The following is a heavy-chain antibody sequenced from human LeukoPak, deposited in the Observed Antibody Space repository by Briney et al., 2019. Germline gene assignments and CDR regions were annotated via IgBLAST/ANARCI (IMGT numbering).Heavy chain of an antibody. D-gene: IGHD4-17*01. CDR3: ARDLGYGALDP. V-gene: IGHV3-7*01. CDR2: INPDGSQT. J-gene: IGHJ5*02. Sequence: GGSLRLSCAASGFSFNFYAMPWVRQAPGKGLEWVALINPDGSQTNYVDSVKGRLTISRDNAENSLYLQMNSLRAEDTAVYYCARDLGYGALDPWGQGTLVTVSS. CDR1: GFSFNFYA.